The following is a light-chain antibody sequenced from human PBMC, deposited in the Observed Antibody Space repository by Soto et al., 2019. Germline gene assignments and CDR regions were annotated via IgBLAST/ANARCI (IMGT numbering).Light chain of an antibody. CDR3: SSYAGNNNFVV. Sequence: QSVLTQPPSASGSPGQSVTISCTGTSSDVGAYKYVSWYQQHPGKAPKLMIYVVTKRPSGVPGRFSGSKSGNTASLTVSGLQAEDEADYYCSSYAGNNNFVVFGGGTKLTVL. CDR2: VVT. CDR1: SSDVGAYKY. V-gene: IGLV2-8*01. J-gene: IGLJ2*01.